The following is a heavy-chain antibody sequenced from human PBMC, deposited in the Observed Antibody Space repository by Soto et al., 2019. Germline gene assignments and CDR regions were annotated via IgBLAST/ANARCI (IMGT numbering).Heavy chain of an antibody. D-gene: IGHD3-10*02. CDR3: ARELGPTDSVRLDV. J-gene: IGHJ6*02. CDR1: GYKFINYF. CDR2: INPDKDDR. V-gene: IGHV1-18*04. Sequence: QVQLVQSGAEVKKPGASVKVSCKASGYKFINYFISWVRQAPGQGLEWMGWINPDKDDRKYAEKFQGRVTMTTDTFTSTAYMELGNLRFDDTAGYYCARELGPTDSVRLDVWGQGTTVTISS.